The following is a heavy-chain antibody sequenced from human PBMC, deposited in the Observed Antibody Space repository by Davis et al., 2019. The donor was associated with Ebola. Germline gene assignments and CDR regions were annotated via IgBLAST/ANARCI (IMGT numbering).Heavy chain of an antibody. D-gene: IGHD3-3*01. CDR2: IKQDGSEK. V-gene: IGHV3-7*01. CDR3: ARHRVFNWFDP. Sequence: GESLKISCAASGFTFSSYWMSWVRQAPGKGLEWVANIKQDGSEKYYVDSVKGRFTISRDNAKNSLYLQMNSLRAEDTAVYYCARHRVFNWFDPWGQGTLVTVSS. J-gene: IGHJ5*02. CDR1: GFTFSSYW.